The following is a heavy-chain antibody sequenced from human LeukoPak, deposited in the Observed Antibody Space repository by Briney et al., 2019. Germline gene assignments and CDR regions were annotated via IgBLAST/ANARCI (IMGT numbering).Heavy chain of an antibody. J-gene: IGHJ4*02. CDR3: AKDHGLYSSSWDFDY. V-gene: IGHV3-23*01. Sequence: GGSLRLSCAASGFTFSSYAMSWVRQAPGKGLEWVSAISGSGGSTYYADSVKGRFTISRDNPKNTLYLQMNSLRAEDTDVYYCAKDHGLYSSSWDFDYWGQGTLVTVSS. D-gene: IGHD6-13*01. CDR2: ISGSGGST. CDR1: GFTFSSYA.